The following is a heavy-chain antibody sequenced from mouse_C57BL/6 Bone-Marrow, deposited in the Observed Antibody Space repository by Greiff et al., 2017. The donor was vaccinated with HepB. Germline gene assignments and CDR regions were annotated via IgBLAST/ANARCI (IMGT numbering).Heavy chain of an antibody. CDR2: ISSGGSYT. CDR1: GFTFSSYG. J-gene: IGHJ4*01. V-gene: IGHV5-6*01. D-gene: IGHD2-4*01. Sequence: EVKLLESGGDLVKPGGSLKLSCAASGFTFSSYGMSWVRQTPDKSLEWVATISSGGSYTYYPDRLKGQFTFSRDNAKNTLYLQMSSLTSEDTAVYYCARERGLDYDDWGQGTTVTVSS. CDR3: ARERGLDYDD.